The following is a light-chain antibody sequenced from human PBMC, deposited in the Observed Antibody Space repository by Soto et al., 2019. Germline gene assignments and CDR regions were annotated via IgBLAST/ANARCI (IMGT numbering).Light chain of an antibody. CDR2: DVS. V-gene: IGLV2-14*01. CDR1: NNDVGAYNY. CDR3: SSYTTSSSVV. J-gene: IGLJ2*01. Sequence: QSALTQPASVSGSPGQSITISCTGSNNDVGAYNYVSWYQQHPGKAPKTMIYDVSNRPSGVSNRFSGSKSGNTASLTISGLQAEDEADYYCSSYTTSSSVVFCGGTKLNVL.